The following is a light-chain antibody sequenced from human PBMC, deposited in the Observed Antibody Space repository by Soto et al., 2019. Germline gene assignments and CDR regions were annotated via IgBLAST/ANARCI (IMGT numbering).Light chain of an antibody. CDR1: QSVSSY. CDR3: QQRSNWPPKFT. V-gene: IGKV3-11*01. Sequence: EIVLTQSPATLSLSPGERATLSCRASQSVSSYLAWYQQKPGQAPRLLIYDASNRATGIPARFSGSGSGTAFTLTISSLEPENFAVYYCQQRSNWPPKFTFGGGTKVEIK. CDR2: DAS. J-gene: IGKJ4*01.